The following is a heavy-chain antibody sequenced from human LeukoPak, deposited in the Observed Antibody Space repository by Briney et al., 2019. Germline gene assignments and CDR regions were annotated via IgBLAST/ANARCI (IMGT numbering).Heavy chain of an antibody. Sequence: PSETLSLTCAVYGGSFSGYYWSWIRQPPGKGLEWIGEINHSGSTNYNPSLKSRVTISVDTSKNQFSLKLSSVTAADTAVYYCARHRFNYYGSGSYSTHISPFDYWGQGTLVTVSS. CDR1: GGSFSGYY. D-gene: IGHD3-10*01. CDR2: INHSGST. CDR3: ARHRFNYYGSGSYSTHISPFDY. V-gene: IGHV4-34*01. J-gene: IGHJ4*02.